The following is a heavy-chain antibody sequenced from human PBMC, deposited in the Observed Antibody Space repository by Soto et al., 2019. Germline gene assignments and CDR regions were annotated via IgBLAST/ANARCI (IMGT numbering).Heavy chain of an antibody. CDR1: GGTMSSYS. J-gene: IGHJ4*02. Sequence: PSETLSLTCTVSGGTMSSYSWTWIRQPPWKGLERIGYISYSGSSSYTPSLKSRVTMSLDTSKNQFSLNLSSVTAADTAVYYCARGPRYHDSNGYSYGHAYSGRGTSVTVSS. D-gene: IGHD3-22*01. CDR2: ISYSGSS. V-gene: IGHV4-59*01. CDR3: ARGPRYHDSNGYSYGHAY.